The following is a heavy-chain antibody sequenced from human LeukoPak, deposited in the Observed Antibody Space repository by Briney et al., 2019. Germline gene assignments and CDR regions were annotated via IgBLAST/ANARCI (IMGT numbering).Heavy chain of an antibody. J-gene: IGHJ4*02. V-gene: IGHV3-48*01. CDR3: ARGGSYGGYHSY. Sequence: GGSLRLSCAASGFTFSSYSMNWVRQAPGKGLEWVSYISISSGIIYYADSVKGRFTISRDNAKNSLYLQMNSLRAEDTALYYCARGGSYGGYHSYWGQGTLVTVSS. CDR1: GFTFSSYS. D-gene: IGHD4-23*01. CDR2: ISISSGII.